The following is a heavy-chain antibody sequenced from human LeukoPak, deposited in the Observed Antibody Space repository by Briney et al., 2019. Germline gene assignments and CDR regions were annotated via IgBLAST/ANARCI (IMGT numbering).Heavy chain of an antibody. CDR1: GFSIGNHG. D-gene: IGHD3-16*01. J-gene: IGHJ5*02. CDR3: ARDWGSSGWYNWFDP. CDR2: ISHDGGAK. V-gene: IGHV3-30*03. Sequence: GTSLRLSCGVSGFSIGNHGTHWIRQAPDKGLEWVAMISHDGGAKYYGDSVKGRLTISRDNSDNTLYLQMNSLRVEDTAVYYCARDWGSSGWYNWFDPWGQGILVTVSS.